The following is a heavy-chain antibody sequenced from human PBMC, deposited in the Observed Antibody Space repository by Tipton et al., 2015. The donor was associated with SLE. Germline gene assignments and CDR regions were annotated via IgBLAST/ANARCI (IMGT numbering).Heavy chain of an antibody. CDR2: IKSKTAGETT. D-gene: IGHD3-22*01. V-gene: IGHV3-15*01. J-gene: IGHJ4*02. CDR1: GFTFSTAW. Sequence: SLRLSCAFSGFTFSTAWMSWVRQAPGKGLEWVGRIKSKTAGETTDYAAPVKGRFTISRDDSKNTLYLQLNSLKTEDTAVYYCTKTFYSDSSFEYWGQGTLVTVSS. CDR3: TKTFYSDSSFEY.